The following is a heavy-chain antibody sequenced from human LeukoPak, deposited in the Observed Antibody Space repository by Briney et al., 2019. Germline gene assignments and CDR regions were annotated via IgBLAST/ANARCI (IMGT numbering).Heavy chain of an antibody. CDR3: VKEAYRYGYFDF. V-gene: IGHV3-30*18. CDR1: GFPFSSYG. J-gene: IGHJ4*02. CDR2: ISYDGSEK. Sequence: PGGSLRLSCAASGFPFSSYGMHWVRQAPGKGLEWVAVISYDGSEKYYADSVKGRFTISRDNSKTTLFLQMNTLRPDDTAMYYCVKEAYRYGYFDFWGQGTLVTVSS. D-gene: IGHD5-18*01.